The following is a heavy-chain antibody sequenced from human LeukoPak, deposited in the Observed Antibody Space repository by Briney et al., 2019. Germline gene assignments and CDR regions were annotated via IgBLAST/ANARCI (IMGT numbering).Heavy chain of an antibody. V-gene: IGHV4-4*07. J-gene: IGHJ3*01. CDR1: GVSVGSHF. D-gene: IGHD2-21*01. Sequence: PSETLSLTCSVSGVSVGSHFWSWVRQPAGKALEWIGRVSASGAISSNPSLNSRVTMSLDTSKNQFSLKLTSVTAADTAVYFCARAYCGGDCTAGGAFDFWGQGIMVTVSS. CDR2: VSASGAI. CDR3: ARAYCGGDCTAGGAFDF.